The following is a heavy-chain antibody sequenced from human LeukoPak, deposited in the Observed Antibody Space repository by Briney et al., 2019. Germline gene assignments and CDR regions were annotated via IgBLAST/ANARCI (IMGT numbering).Heavy chain of an antibody. CDR3: ATGVFCATTTCPGYQHYYYFIDV. J-gene: IGHJ6*03. Sequence: ASVKVSCKFSGFTLADLSMHWVRHAPGKGLGWVGGFDRKNGDTIYAQRFRGRVTLTEDTSTGTAYMDLSSLSADDTAVYYCATGVFCATTTCPGYQHYYYFIDVWGKGTTVTVSS. V-gene: IGHV1-24*01. CDR1: GFTLADLS. D-gene: IGHD2-2*01. CDR2: FDRKNGDT.